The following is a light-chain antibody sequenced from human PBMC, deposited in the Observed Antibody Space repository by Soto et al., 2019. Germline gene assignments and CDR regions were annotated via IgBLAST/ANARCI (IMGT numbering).Light chain of an antibody. CDR3: QQYSSFPRT. J-gene: IGKJ1*01. CDR1: QTISSW. CDR2: AAS. V-gene: IGKV1-5*01. Sequence: IQMNQSPSTLSGSVKDRVTITCRASQTISSWLAWYQQKPGKAPELLIYAASTLQSGVPSRFSGIGSGTDFTLPISWLQSEDFAPYYCQQYSSFPRTFGQGTKVDIK.